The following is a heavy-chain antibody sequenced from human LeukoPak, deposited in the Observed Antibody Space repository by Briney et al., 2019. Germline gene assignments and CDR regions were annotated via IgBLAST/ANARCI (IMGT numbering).Heavy chain of an antibody. J-gene: IGHJ3*02. Sequence: SVKVSCKASGGTFSSYAISWVRQAPGQGLEWMGGIIPIFGTANYAQKFQGRATIATDESTSTAYMELSSLRSEDTAVYYCARSRTGVGVRGLDDAFDIWGQGTMVTVSS. CDR2: IIPIFGTA. D-gene: IGHD1-26*01. CDR3: ARSRTGVGVRGLDDAFDI. CDR1: GGTFSSYA. V-gene: IGHV1-69*05.